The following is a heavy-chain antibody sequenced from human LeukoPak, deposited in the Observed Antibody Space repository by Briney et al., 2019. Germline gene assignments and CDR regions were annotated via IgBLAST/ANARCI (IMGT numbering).Heavy chain of an antibody. J-gene: IGHJ4*02. D-gene: IGHD3-3*01. CDR3: ARVPEAYYDFWSGHQNLHYFDY. CDR2: IYTSGKT. V-gene: IGHV4-4*07. CDR1: GDSINNYY. Sequence: SETLSLTCTVSGDSINNYYWTWIRQPAGRGLEWIGRIYTSGKTNYNPSLKSRVTMSVDTSKNQFSLKLSSVTAADTAVYYCARVPEAYYDFWSGHQNLHYFDYWGQGTLVTVSS.